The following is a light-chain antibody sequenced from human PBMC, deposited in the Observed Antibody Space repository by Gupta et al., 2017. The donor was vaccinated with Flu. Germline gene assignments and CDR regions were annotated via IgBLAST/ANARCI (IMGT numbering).Light chain of an antibody. Sequence: DIQMTQSPSSLSASVGDRVTITCRASQGISNYLAWYQLKPGKVPNFLVYRASTLHSGVPSRFRGSGSGTNFTLTITSLQPEDVATYYCQQYNSYPLTFGGGTRVEIK. V-gene: IGKV1-27*01. J-gene: IGKJ4*01. CDR1: QGISNY. CDR3: QQYNSYPLT. CDR2: RAS.